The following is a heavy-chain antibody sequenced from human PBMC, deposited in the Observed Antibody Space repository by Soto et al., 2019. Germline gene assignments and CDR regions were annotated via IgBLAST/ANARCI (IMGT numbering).Heavy chain of an antibody. J-gene: IGHJ3*02. D-gene: IGHD6-19*01. CDR3: AREEGSGWYGGAFDI. CDR1: GFTFSSYW. V-gene: IGHV3-7*01. Sequence: EVQLVESGGGLVQPGGSLRLSCAASGFTFSSYWMSWVRQAPGKGLEWVANIKQDGSEKYYVDSVKGRFTISRDNAKNSLYLQMNSLRAEDTAVYYCAREEGSGWYGGAFDIWGQGTMGTVSS. CDR2: IKQDGSEK.